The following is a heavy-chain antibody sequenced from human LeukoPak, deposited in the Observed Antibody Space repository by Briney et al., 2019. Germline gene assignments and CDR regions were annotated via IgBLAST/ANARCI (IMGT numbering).Heavy chain of an antibody. J-gene: IGHJ4*02. CDR1: GFAFSSYW. Sequence: GGSLRLSCAASGFAFSSYWMHWVRQVPGKGLVWVSRINSDESSTNYADSVKGRFTISRDNSKNTLYLQMNSLRAEDTAVYYCARETHPTGAGESSYDYWGQGTLVTVSS. V-gene: IGHV3-74*01. CDR3: ARETHPTGAGESSYDY. CDR2: INSDESST. D-gene: IGHD7-27*01.